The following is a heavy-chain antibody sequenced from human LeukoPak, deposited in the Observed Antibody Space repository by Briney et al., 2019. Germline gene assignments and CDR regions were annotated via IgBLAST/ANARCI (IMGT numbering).Heavy chain of an antibody. CDR1: GFTFSSYW. Sequence: GGSLRLSCAASGFTFSSYWMYWVRQAPGKGLEWVAVISIDGNNKYYGDSVKGRFTISRDNSKNTLYLQINSLRPEDTAVYYCAKDQSQWGQGTLVIVSS. V-gene: IGHV3-30*18. CDR2: ISIDGNNK. J-gene: IGHJ4*02. CDR3: AKDQSQ.